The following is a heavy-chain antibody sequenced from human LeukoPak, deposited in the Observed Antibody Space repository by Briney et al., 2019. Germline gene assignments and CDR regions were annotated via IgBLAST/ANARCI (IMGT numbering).Heavy chain of an antibody. CDR2: ISYDGSNK. D-gene: IGHD3-10*01. V-gene: IGHV3-30-3*01. Sequence: PGRSLRLSCAASEFTFSHYAMHWVRQAPGKGLEWVAVISYDGSNKYYADSVKARFTISRDNSKNRLYLQMSGLRAEDTAVYYCARVGGGSGASGYWGQGTLVTVSS. J-gene: IGHJ4*02. CDR3: ARVGGGSGASGY. CDR1: EFTFSHYA.